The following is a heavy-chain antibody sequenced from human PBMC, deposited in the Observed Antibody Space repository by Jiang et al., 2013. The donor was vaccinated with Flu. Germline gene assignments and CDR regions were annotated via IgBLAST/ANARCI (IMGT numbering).Heavy chain of an antibody. CDR2: ISAYNGNT. D-gene: IGHD3-10*01. J-gene: IGHJ4*02. CDR3: ARGGGLGGSGSNPFDS. CDR1: GYTFTSYG. Sequence: SGAEVKKPGASVKVSCKASGYTFTSYGVSWVRQAPGQGLECMGWISAYNGNTNYAQKVQGRVTMTTDTSTRTVYMELRSLRSDDTAVYYCARGGGLGGSGSNPFDSWGQGTPGHRLL. V-gene: IGHV1-18*01.